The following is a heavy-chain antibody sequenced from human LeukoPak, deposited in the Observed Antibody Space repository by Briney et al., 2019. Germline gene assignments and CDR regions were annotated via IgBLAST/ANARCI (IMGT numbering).Heavy chain of an antibody. CDR1: GGSISSYY. CDR3: ARLVVVPAASPDY. Sequence: KTSETLSLTCTVSGGSISSYYWSWLRQPPGKGLEWIGNIYYSGSTYYNPSLKSRVTISVDTSKNQFSLKLSSVTAADTAVYYCARLVVVPAASPDYWGQGTLVTVSS. V-gene: IGHV4-59*06. J-gene: IGHJ4*02. CDR2: IYYSGST. D-gene: IGHD2-2*01.